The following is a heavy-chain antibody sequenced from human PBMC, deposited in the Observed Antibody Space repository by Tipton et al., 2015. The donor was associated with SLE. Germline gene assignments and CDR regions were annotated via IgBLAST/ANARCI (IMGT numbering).Heavy chain of an antibody. J-gene: IGHJ6*03. D-gene: IGHD3-10*01. CDR2: INHSGNT. CDR3: ARGVAGYYFYYYMDV. V-gene: IGHV4-38-2*01. CDR1: GFSISSGYY. Sequence: TLSLTCAVSGFSISSGYYWGWIRQPPGKGLEWIGSINHSGNTYYNPSLKSRVTISVDTSRNQFSRKLSSVTAADTAVYYCARGVAGYYFYYYMDVWGKGTTVTISS.